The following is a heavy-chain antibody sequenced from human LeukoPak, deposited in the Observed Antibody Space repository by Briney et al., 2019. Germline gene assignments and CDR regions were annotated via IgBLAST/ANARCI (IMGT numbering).Heavy chain of an antibody. V-gene: IGHV3-15*05. J-gene: IGHJ4*02. D-gene: IGHD3-22*01. Sequence: GGSLRLSCAASGFTFSNAWMSWVRQAPGKGLEWVGRIKSKTDGGTTDYAAPVKGRFTISRDDSKNTLYLQMNSLRVEDTALYYCGKGYFDSSGEIDHWGQGTLVTVSS. CDR2: IKSKTDGGTT. CDR3: GKGYFDSSGEIDH. CDR1: GFTFSNAW.